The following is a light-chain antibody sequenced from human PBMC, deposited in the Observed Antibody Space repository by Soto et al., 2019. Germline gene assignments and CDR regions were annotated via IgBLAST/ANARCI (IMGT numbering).Light chain of an antibody. CDR3: AAWDDSLSGRV. CDR1: SYNLGSNY. V-gene: IGLV1-47*01. J-gene: IGLJ1*01. CDR2: RNN. Sequence: QSVLTQPPSASGTPGQRVTISCSGSSYNLGSNYVYWYQQLPGTAPKLLIYRNNQRPSGVPDRFSGSKSGTSASLAISGLRSEDEAYYYCAAWDDSLSGRVFGTGTKLTVL.